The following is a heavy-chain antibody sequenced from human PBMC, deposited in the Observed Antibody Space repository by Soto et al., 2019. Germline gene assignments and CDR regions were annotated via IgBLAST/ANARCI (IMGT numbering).Heavy chain of an antibody. Sequence: GASVKVSCKASGYTFTMYEMHWVRQAPGERLEWMGRINTGNGNTRYSQKFQGRVTITRDTSASTVYMELSSLRSEDTAAYYCARDVTLFRGVPNAFAIWGQGTIVTVSS. CDR2: INTGNGNT. CDR3: ARDVTLFRGVPNAFAI. V-gene: IGHV1-3*04. J-gene: IGHJ3*02. D-gene: IGHD3-10*01. CDR1: GYTFTMYE.